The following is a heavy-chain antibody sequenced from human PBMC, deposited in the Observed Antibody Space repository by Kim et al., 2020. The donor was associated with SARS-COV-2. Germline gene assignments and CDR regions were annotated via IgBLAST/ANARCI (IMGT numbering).Heavy chain of an antibody. Sequence: GGSLRLSCAVSGFTFSTYGMHWVRQAPGKGLEWVALIWNDGNNKYYADSVKGRFTISRDNSKNILYLQMNSLRAEDTALYYCASVFDTYYMDVWGKGTT. CDR1: GFTFSTYG. CDR2: IWNDGNNK. V-gene: IGHV3-33*01. D-gene: IGHD3-3*01. CDR3: ASVFDTYYMDV. J-gene: IGHJ6*03.